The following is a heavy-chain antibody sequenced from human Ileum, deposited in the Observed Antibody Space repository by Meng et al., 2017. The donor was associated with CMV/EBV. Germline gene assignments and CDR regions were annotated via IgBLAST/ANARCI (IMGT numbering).Heavy chain of an antibody. V-gene: IGHV3-43*01. CDR3: ARAVAYNYYDY. CDR1: GFRFDDYA. Sequence: GESLKISCVGAGFRFDDYAMHWVRQIPGKGLEWVSLISWNSRDTDYADSVRGRFTISRDNNKNSLYLEMNSLRSEDSGLYYCARAVAYNYYDYWGQGTLVTVSS. J-gene: IGHJ4*02. D-gene: IGHD4-23*01. CDR2: ISWNSRDT.